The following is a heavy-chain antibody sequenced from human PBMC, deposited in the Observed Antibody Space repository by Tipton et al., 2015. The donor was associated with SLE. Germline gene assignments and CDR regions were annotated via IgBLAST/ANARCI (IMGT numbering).Heavy chain of an antibody. CDR2: IAHRGTT. Sequence: TLSLTCAVYGGSFSTYYWSWIRQSPGKGLEWVGEIAHRGTTNYNPSLKSRVTMSVDTSKNQFSLKLSSVTAADTAVYYCARDEYRYDATGYHLLGHFDYWGQGSLVTVSS. CDR3: ARDEYRYDATGYHLLGHFDY. V-gene: IGHV4-34*10. CDR1: GGSFSTYY. D-gene: IGHD3-22*01. J-gene: IGHJ4*02.